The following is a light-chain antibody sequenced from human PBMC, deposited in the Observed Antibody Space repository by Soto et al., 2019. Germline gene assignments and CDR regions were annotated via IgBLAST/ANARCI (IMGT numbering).Light chain of an antibody. Sequence: DIQMTQSPSTLSASVGDRVAMTCRASQSISSWLAWYQQKPGKAPKLLIYAASTLESGVPSRFSATVSGTEFSLTITSLQPEDFATYYCQHYNSYSEAFGQGTKVDIK. J-gene: IGKJ1*01. CDR3: QHYNSYSEA. CDR2: AAS. CDR1: QSISSW. V-gene: IGKV1-5*01.